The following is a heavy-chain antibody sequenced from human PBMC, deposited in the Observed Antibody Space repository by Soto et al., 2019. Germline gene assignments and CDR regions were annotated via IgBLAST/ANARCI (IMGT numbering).Heavy chain of an antibody. CDR1: GIRLSESY. D-gene: IGHD3-16*01. CDR2: IGDSYR. J-gene: IGHJ3*01. CDR3: ARRRAFGEVEAFDD. Sequence: QVHLVESGGGLVKPGGTLRLSCAGSGIRLSESYINWIRLTPEKGLAWISYIGDSYRHYAASVRGRFTISRDNVQNSVSLEMTNLRVDDTAIYYCARRRAFGEVEAFDDWGPGTLVTVFS. V-gene: IGHV3-11*05.